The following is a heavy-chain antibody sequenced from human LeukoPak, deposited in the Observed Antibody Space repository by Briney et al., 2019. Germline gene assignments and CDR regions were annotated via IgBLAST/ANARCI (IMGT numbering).Heavy chain of an antibody. CDR3: AKWGNYDVLTGYYDSDY. CDR2: VSGRDTST. Sequence: GGSLRLSCAASGFNFSNYAMSWVRQAPGKGLEWVSAVSGRDTSTYYTDSVKGRFTISRDNSKNTLYLQMNSLSAEDTAIYYCAKWGNYDVLTGYYDSDYWGQGTLVTVSS. J-gene: IGHJ4*02. CDR1: GFNFSNYA. D-gene: IGHD3-9*01. V-gene: IGHV3-23*01.